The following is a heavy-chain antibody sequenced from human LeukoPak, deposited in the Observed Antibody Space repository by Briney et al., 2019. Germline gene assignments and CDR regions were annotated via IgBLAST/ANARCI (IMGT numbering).Heavy chain of an antibody. CDR2: ISRSGGST. CDR1: RFTFSNNA. J-gene: IGHJ4*02. CDR3: ARGTVTMVDY. D-gene: IGHD3-10*01. Sequence: PGGSLRLSCAASRFTFSNNAMTWVRQAPGKRLEWVSSISRSGGSTYYADSVKGRFTISRDNSKNTLFLQMNSLRAGDTAVYYCARGTVTMVDYWGQGTLVTVSS. V-gene: IGHV3-23*01.